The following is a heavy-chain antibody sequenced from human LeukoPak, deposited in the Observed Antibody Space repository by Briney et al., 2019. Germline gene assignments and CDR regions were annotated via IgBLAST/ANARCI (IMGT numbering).Heavy chain of an antibody. CDR3: ARVLSQYYYYYGMDV. CDR2: TWYDGSNK. Sequence: PGGSLRLSCAASGFTFSSYGMHWVSQAPGKGLEWVAVTWYDGSNKYYADSVKGRFTISRDNSKNTLYLQMNSLRAEDTAVYYCARVLSQYYYYYGMDVWGQGTTVTVSS. V-gene: IGHV3-33*01. D-gene: IGHD3-10*01. CDR1: GFTFSSYG. J-gene: IGHJ6*02.